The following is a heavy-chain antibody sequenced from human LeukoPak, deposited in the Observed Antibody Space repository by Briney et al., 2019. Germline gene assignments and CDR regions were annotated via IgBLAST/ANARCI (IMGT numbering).Heavy chain of an antibody. CDR1: GYSISSGYY. D-gene: IGHD2-2*01. V-gene: IGHV4-38-2*01. CDR2: IYHSGST. CDR3: ARPQGATAMVAFDI. J-gene: IGHJ3*02. Sequence: SETLSLTCALSGYSISSGYYWGWIRQPPGKGLGGIGSIYHSGSTFYNPSLKSRVTISADTTKNQFSPTLSSVTAADTAVYYCARPQGATAMVAFDIWGQGTMVTVSS.